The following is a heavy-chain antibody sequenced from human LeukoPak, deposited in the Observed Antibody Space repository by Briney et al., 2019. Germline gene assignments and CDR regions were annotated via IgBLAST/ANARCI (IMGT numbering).Heavy chain of an antibody. Sequence: GASVRVSCKASGGAFSSYAVSWVRQAPGQGLEWMGGIIPILGIPNYAKKFQGRVTITADESTSTANMELSSLRSEDTAVYYCARGEQAGLWFGDTAFHHWGQGTLVTFSS. CDR1: GGAFSSYA. V-gene: IGHV1-69*10. J-gene: IGHJ1*01. CDR3: ARGEQAGLWFGDTAFHH. CDR2: IIPILGIP. D-gene: IGHD3-10*01.